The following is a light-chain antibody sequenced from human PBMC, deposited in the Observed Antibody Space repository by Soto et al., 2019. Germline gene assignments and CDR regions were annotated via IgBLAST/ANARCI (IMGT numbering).Light chain of an antibody. CDR3: QQRSNWPT. Sequence: IVLTQSPATLSLSPGERATLSCRASQSVSSSLAWYQQKPGQAPRLLISDASNRATDIPARFSGSGSGTDFTLTISSLEPEDFAVYYCQQRSNWPTFGGGTKVEIK. CDR2: DAS. CDR1: QSVSSS. V-gene: IGKV3-11*01. J-gene: IGKJ4*01.